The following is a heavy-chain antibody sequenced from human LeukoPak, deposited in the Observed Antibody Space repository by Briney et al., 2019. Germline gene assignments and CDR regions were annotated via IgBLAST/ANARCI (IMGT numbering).Heavy chain of an antibody. J-gene: IGHJ6*02. CDR3: TRDLSRYCSGGSCRLEEYYYYGMDV. CDR2: IKQDGSER. V-gene: IGHV3-7*03. CDR1: GFSFSTYW. D-gene: IGHD2-15*01. Sequence: GGSLRLSCAASGFSFSTYWMSWVRQAPGKGLEWVANIKQDGSERYFVDSVRGRFTISRDNAKNSLFLQMNSLKTEDTAVYYCTRDLSRYCSGGSCRLEEYYYYGMDVWGQGTTVTVSS.